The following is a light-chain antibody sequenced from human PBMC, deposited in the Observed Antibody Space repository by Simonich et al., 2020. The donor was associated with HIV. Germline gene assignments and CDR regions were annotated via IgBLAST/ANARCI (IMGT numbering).Light chain of an antibody. V-gene: IGKV4-1*01. CDR2: WAS. Sequence: DIVMTQSPDSLAVSLGERATINCKSSQNVLYSSNNKNYLAWYQQKPGQPPKLLIYWASTRESGVPDRFSGSGSGTDFTLTISSLQAEDVAVYYCQQYYSTPTFGQWTKVEI. CDR3: QQYYSTPT. J-gene: IGKJ1*01. CDR1: QNVLYSSNNKNY.